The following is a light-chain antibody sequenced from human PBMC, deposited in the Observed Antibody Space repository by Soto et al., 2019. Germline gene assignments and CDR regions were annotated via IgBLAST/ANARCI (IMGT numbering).Light chain of an antibody. V-gene: IGKV3-11*01. CDR2: DAS. CDR1: QSVTNS. Sequence: EIVLTQSPATLSLSPGERATLSCRASQSVTNSLAWYQQKPGQAPRLLVYDASNRATGIPTRFSGSGSGTDFTLTISNLEPEEFAVYYCQQYASSPLLTFGGGTKVEIK. CDR3: QQYASSPLLT. J-gene: IGKJ4*01.